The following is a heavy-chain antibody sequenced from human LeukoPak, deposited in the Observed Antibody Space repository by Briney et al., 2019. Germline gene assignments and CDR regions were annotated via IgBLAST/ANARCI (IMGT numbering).Heavy chain of an antibody. Sequence: GGSLRLSCAASGFTFSSYAMHWVRQAPGKGLEWVAVISYDGSNKYYADSVKGRFTISRDNSKNTLCLQMNSLRAEDTAVYYCARSGDTAMVTFDYWGQGTLVTISS. V-gene: IGHV3-30*01. CDR3: ARSGDTAMVTFDY. D-gene: IGHD5-18*01. J-gene: IGHJ4*02. CDR1: GFTFSSYA. CDR2: ISYDGSNK.